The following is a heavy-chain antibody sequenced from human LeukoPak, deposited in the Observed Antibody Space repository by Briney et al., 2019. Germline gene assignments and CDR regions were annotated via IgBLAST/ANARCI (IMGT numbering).Heavy chain of an antibody. J-gene: IGHJ4*02. CDR2: ISSSSSTI. CDR3: ARDGGWLPLDY. CDR1: GFTFSSYS. Sequence: PGGSLRLSCAASGFTFSSYSMNWVRQAPGKGLEWVSYISSSSSTIYYADSVKGRFTISRDNAKNSLYLQMNSLRAEDTAVYYCARDGGWLPLDYWGQGTLVTVSS. V-gene: IGHV3-48*04. D-gene: IGHD5-24*01.